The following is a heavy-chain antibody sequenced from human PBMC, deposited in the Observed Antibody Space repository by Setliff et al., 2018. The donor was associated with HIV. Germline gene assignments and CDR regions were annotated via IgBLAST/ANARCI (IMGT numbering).Heavy chain of an antibody. CDR3: ARDHKYYYDSSGLDY. Sequence: SETLSLTCAVSGGSISSNWWSWVRQPPGKGLEWIGSIYYSGNTYFSPSVKSRVTISIDTSKNQFSLRLSSVTAADTAVYYCARDHKYYYDSSGLDYWGQGTLVTVSS. V-gene: IGHV4-4*02. CDR1: GGSISSNW. D-gene: IGHD3-22*01. CDR2: IYYSGNT. J-gene: IGHJ4*02.